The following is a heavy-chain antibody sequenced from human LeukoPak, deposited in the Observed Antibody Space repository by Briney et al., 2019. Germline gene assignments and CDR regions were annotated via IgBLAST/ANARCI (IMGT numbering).Heavy chain of an antibody. D-gene: IGHD2-2*01. Sequence: GESLKISCKGSGYSFTSYWIGWVRQMPGKGLEWMGIIYPGDSDARYSPSFQGQVTISADKSISTAYLQWSSLKTSDTAMYYCARTPAAQYENWFDPWGQGTLVTVSS. CDR3: ARTPAAQYENWFDP. CDR2: IYPGDSDA. V-gene: IGHV5-51*01. CDR1: GYSFTSYW. J-gene: IGHJ5*02.